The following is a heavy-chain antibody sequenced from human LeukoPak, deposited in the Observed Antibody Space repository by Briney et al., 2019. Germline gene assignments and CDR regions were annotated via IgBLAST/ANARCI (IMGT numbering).Heavy chain of an antibody. CDR2: INQDASRK. D-gene: IGHD5-24*01. CDR3: VREGPNLFEY. Sequence: PGGSLRLSCTASGFSLGSYWMSWVRQAPGKGLEWVANINQDASRKYYAGSVTGRFSVSRDNAQNSLHLQMDSLRAEDTAVYYCVREGPNLFEYWGQGTLVTVFS. CDR1: GFSLGSYW. J-gene: IGHJ4*02. V-gene: IGHV3-7*03.